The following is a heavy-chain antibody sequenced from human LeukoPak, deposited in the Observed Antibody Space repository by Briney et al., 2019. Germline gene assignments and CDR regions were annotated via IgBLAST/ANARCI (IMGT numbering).Heavy chain of an antibody. V-gene: IGHV4-34*01. CDR1: GGSFSGYY. CDR2: INHSGST. Sequence: PSETLSFTCAVYGGSFSGYYWSWIRQPPGKGLEWIGEINHSGSTNYNPSLKSRVTISVDTSKNQFSLKLSSVTAADTAVYYCARYFIIGDNAFDLWGRGTLVTVSS. CDR3: ARYFIIGDNAFDL. D-gene: IGHD2-21*02. J-gene: IGHJ2*01.